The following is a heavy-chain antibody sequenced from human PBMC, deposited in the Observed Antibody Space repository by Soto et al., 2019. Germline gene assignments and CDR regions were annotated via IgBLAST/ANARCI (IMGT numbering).Heavy chain of an antibody. CDR2: IIPIFGTA. D-gene: IGHD5-18*01. J-gene: IGHJ3*02. CDR3: ARAERGYSYGYRAFDI. V-gene: IGHV1-69*13. Sequence: SVKVSCKASGGTFSSYAISWVRQAPGQGLEWMGGIIPIFGTANYAQKFQGRVTITADESTSTAYMELSSLRSENTAVYYCARAERGYSYGYRAFDIWGQGTMVTVSS. CDR1: GGTFSSYA.